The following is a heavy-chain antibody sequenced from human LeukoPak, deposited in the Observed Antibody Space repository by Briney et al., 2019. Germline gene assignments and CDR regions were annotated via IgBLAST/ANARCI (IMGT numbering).Heavy chain of an antibody. CDR1: XFTFXSXX. D-gene: IGHD6-19*01. CDR3: AILAVAGTGSRTFDY. J-gene: IGHJ4*02. CDR2: ISYDGSNK. Sequence: LXXXXAAXXFTFXSXXMHWVRXAPGXXLEXXXXISYDGSNKYYADSVKGRFTISRDNSKNTLYLQMNSLRAEDTAVYYCAILAVAGTGSRTFDYWGQGTLVTVSS. V-gene: IGHV3-30*03.